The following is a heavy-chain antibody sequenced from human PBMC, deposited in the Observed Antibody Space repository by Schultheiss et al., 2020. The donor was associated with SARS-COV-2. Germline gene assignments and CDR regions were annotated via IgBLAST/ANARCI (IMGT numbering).Heavy chain of an antibody. CDR3: ARGADYDYGDQDFDY. D-gene: IGHD4-17*01. Sequence: GSLRLSCAVSGYSISSGYYWGWIRQPPGKGLEWIGSIYHSGSTYYNPSLKSRVTISVDTSKNQFSLKLSSVTAADTAVYYCARGADYDYGDQDFDYWGQGTLVTVSS. V-gene: IGHV4-38-2*01. CDR2: IYHSGST. J-gene: IGHJ4*02. CDR1: GYSISSGYY.